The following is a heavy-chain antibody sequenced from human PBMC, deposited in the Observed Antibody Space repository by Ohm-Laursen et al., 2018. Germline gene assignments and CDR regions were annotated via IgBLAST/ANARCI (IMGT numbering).Heavy chain of an antibody. CDR2: INHSGST. D-gene: IGHD1-26*01. CDR3: ASGVVGANGFDY. V-gene: IGHV4-34*01. J-gene: IGHJ4*02. Sequence: GTLSLTCAVSGGSFSGYYWSWIRQPPGKGLEWIGEINHSGSTNYNPSLKSRVTISVDTSKNQFSLKLSSVTAADTAVYYCASGVVGANGFDYWGQGTLVTVSS. CDR1: GGSFSGYY.